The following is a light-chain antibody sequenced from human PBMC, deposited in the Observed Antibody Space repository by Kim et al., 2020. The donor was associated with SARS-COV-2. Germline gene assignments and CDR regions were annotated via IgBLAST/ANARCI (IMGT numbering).Light chain of an antibody. CDR2: DAS. CDR3: QQRSDWPFT. J-gene: IGKJ5*01. CDR1: QSVSSN. Sequence: LSQAERATLSCRASQSVSSNVAWYQQKPGQAPRLLSYDASNRAPGIPASFSSSGSGTDISLTISSLEFEDSAVYYCQQRSDWPFTFGQGTRLEIK. V-gene: IGKV3-11*01.